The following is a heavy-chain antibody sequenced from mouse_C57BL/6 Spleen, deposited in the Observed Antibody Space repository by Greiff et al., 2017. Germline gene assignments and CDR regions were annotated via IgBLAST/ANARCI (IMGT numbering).Heavy chain of an antibody. Sequence: EVKLVESGAELVKPGASVKLSCTASGFNIKDYYMHWVKQRTEQGLEWIGRIDPEDGETKYAPKFQGKATITADTSSNTAYLQLSSLTSEDTAVYYGARGTTVVDYAMDYWGQGTSVTVSS. V-gene: IGHV14-2*01. D-gene: IGHD1-1*01. CDR1: GFNIKDYY. CDR3: ARGTTVVDYAMDY. CDR2: IDPEDGET. J-gene: IGHJ4*01.